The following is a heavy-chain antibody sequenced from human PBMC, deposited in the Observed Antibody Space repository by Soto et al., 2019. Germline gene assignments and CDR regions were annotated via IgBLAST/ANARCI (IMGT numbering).Heavy chain of an antibody. CDR2: MNSYDGNR. V-gene: IGHV1-18*01. CDR1: GFTFTSYG. D-gene: IGHD4-17*01. Sequence: VQLLQSGPEVKKPGAAVKVSCKASGFTFTSYGFSWVRQSPGRALEWLGWMNSYDGNRNYAPKXQXXXTXXTDTSTNTASMELRNLRSDDTAVYYCARGSRAVATVTLIDFWGQGTLVTVSS. J-gene: IGHJ4*02. CDR3: ARGSRAVATVTLIDF.